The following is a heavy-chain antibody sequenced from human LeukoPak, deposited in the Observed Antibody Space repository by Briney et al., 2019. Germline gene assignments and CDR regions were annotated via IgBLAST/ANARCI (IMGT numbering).Heavy chain of an antibody. CDR2: ISGSGGST. D-gene: IGHD3-3*01. Sequence: PGGSLRLSCAASGFTFSSYAMSWVRQAPGKGLEWVSAISGSGGSTYYADSVKGRFTISRDNSKNTLYLQMNSLRAEDTAVYYCAKGWSDFWSGYLPPDDYWGQGTLVTVSS. V-gene: IGHV3-23*01. CDR3: AKGWSDFWSGYLPPDDY. J-gene: IGHJ4*02. CDR1: GFTFSSYA.